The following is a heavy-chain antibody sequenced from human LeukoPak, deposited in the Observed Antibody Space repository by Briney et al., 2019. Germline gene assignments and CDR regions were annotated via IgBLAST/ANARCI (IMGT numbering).Heavy chain of an antibody. V-gene: IGHV4-39*07. Sequence: SETLSLTCTVSGGSISSSSYYWGWIRQPPGKGLEWIGSIYYSGSTNYNPSLKSRVTISVDTSKNQSSLKLSSVTAADTAVYYCARGVFWSGSTGYYYMDVWGKGTTVTVSS. CDR2: IYYSGST. D-gene: IGHD3-3*01. CDR3: ARGVFWSGSTGYYYMDV. J-gene: IGHJ6*03. CDR1: GGSISSSSYY.